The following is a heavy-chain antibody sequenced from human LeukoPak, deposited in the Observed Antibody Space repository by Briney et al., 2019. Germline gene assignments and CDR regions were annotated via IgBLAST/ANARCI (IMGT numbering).Heavy chain of an antibody. J-gene: IGHJ4*01. Sequence: PGGSLRLSCAASGFSISDYWRNWVRLVPGKGLEWVANINEDGTIQDYVASVRGRFTISRNNAKNSLYLQMNSLGAEDTAVYYCASRESSMARSHWGHGTLVTVSS. CDR3: ASRESSMARSH. CDR2: INEDGTIQ. D-gene: IGHD3-10*01. CDR1: GFSISDYW. V-gene: IGHV3-7*01.